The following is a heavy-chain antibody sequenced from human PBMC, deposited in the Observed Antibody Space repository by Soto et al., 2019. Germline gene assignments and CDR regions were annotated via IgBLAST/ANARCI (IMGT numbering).Heavy chain of an antibody. Sequence: SETLSLTCTVSGGSISSSSYYWGWIRQPPGKGLEWIGSIYYSGSTYYNPSLKSRVTISVDTSKNQFSLKLSSVTAADTAVYYCARRERLRMVRADYYYYGMDVWGQGTTVTVSS. D-gene: IGHD3-10*01. V-gene: IGHV4-39*01. CDR2: IYYSGST. CDR1: GGSISSSSYY. J-gene: IGHJ6*02. CDR3: ARRERLRMVRADYYYYGMDV.